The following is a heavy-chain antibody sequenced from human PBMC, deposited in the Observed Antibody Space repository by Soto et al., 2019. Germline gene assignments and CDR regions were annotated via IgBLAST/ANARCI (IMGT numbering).Heavy chain of an antibody. D-gene: IGHD2-2*01. CDR1: GGSVNRGGYS. CDR3: ARSIVTPSAMFDH. CDR2: IYRTGHT. Sequence: QLQLLESGSRLVKPSQTLSLTCAVSGGSVNRGGYSWSWIRQTPGKGLEWLAYIYRTGHTIYNPSLNSLATISLDEPNNQFSLHLTSVTAADTTVYYCARSIVTPSAMFDHWGQGLLVTVSS. V-gene: IGHV4-30-2*01. J-gene: IGHJ5*02.